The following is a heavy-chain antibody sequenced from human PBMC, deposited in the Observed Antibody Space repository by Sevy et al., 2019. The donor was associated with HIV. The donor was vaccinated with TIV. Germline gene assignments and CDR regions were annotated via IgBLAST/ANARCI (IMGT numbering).Heavy chain of an antibody. CDR2: IKSKYDGGTT. J-gene: IGHJ4*02. CDR1: GFIFSNAW. V-gene: IGHV3-15*07. D-gene: IGHD3-22*01. CDR3: ATGGYYFDY. Sequence: GGSLRLSCTTSGFIFSNAWMNWVRQAPGKGVEWVGRIKSKYDGGTTDYAAPVKGRCTVSRDDSKNTVYLQMNSLKAEDTAIYYCATGGYYFDYWGQGTLVTVSS.